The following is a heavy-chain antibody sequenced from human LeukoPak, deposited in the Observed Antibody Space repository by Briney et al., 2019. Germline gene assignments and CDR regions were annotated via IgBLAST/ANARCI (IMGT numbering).Heavy chain of an antibody. J-gene: IGHJ4*02. V-gene: IGHV3-48*04. Sequence: PGGSLRLSCAAPGFTFSTYSMNWVRQAPGKGLDWVSYISGTSSTMHYADSVKGRFTISRDNAKNSLYLQMNSLRAEDTAVYYCARVEWEGPHPTLNYWGQGTLVTVSS. CDR3: ARVEWEGPHPTLNY. D-gene: IGHD1-26*01. CDR1: GFTFSTYS. CDR2: ISGTSSTM.